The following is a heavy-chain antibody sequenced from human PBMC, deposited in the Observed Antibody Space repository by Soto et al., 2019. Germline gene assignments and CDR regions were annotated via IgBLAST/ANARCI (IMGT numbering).Heavy chain of an antibody. Sequence: GGSLRLSCAASGFTFSDYTMNWVRQAPGKGLQWVSSISSTSRYIYYADSVEGRFTISRDNAKNSLYLQMNSLRAEDTAVYYCASNFYYYYGLDAWGQGATVTVSS. J-gene: IGHJ6*02. D-gene: IGHD1-20*01. V-gene: IGHV3-21*01. CDR3: ASNFYYYYGLDA. CDR2: ISSTSRYI. CDR1: GFTFSDYT.